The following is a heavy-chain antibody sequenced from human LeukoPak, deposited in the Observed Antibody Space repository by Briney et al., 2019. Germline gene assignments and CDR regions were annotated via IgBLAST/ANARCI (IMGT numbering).Heavy chain of an antibody. CDR2: IGGSGDTT. J-gene: IGHJ6*02. V-gene: IGHV3-23*01. CDR3: AKGKSLPHYYYYGMDV. Sequence: GGSLGLSCAASGFTFSTSAMNWVRQAPGKGLEWVSVIGGSGDTTYYADSVRGRFTISRDNFKNTLYLQMNSLTAEDTAIYYCAKGKSLPHYYYYGMDVWGQGTTVTASS. CDR1: GFTFSTSA.